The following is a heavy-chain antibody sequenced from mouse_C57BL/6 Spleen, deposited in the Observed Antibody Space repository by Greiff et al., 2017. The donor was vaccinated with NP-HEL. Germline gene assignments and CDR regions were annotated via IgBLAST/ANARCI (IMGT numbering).Heavy chain of an antibody. CDR2: IRNKANGYTT. V-gene: IGHV7-3*01. CDR3: ASSIYYYGSSYALYFDV. D-gene: IGHD1-1*01. CDR1: GFTFTDYY. Sequence: EVKLMESGGGLVQPGGSLSLSCAASGFTFTDYYMSWVRQPPGTALEWLGFIRNKANGYTTEYSASVKGRFTISRDNSQSILYLQMNALRAEDSATYYCASSIYYYGSSYALYFDVWGTGTTVTVSS. J-gene: IGHJ1*03.